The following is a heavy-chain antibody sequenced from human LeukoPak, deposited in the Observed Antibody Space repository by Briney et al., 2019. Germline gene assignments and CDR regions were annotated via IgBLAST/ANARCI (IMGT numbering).Heavy chain of an antibody. V-gene: IGHV4-34*01. CDR1: GGSFSGYY. CDR2: INHSGST. J-gene: IGHJ5*02. D-gene: IGHD6-13*01. Sequence: SETLPLTCAVYGGSFSGYYWSWIRQPPGKGLEWIGEINHSGSTNYNPSLKSRVTISVDTSKNQFSLKLSSVTAADTAVYYCARVEKAAVFGWFDPWGQGTLVTVSS. CDR3: ARVEKAAVFGWFDP.